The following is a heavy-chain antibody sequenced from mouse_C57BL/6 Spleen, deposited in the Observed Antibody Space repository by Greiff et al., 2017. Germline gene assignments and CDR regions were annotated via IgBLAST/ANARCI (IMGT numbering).Heavy chain of an antibody. CDR1: GYAFSSSW. CDR2: IYPGDGDT. Sequence: VQLKESGPELVKPGASVKISCKASGYAFSSSWMNWVKQRPGKGLEWIGRIYPGDGDTNYNGKFKGKATLTADKSSSTAYMQLSSLTSEDSAVYFCARSNYGSSPFAYWGQGTLVTVSA. V-gene: IGHV1-82*01. D-gene: IGHD1-1*01. CDR3: ARSNYGSSPFAY. J-gene: IGHJ3*01.